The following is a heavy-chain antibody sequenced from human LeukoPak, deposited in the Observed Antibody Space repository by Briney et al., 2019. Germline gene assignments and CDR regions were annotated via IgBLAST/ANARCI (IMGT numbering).Heavy chain of an antibody. D-gene: IGHD6-6*01. J-gene: IGHJ4*02. V-gene: IGHV1-46*01. CDR1: GYTFTSYY. CDR2: INPSGGST. Sequence: ASVKVSCKASGYTFTSYYMHWVRQAPGQGLEWMGIINPSGGSTSYAQKFQGRVTMTRDMSTSTVYMELSSLRSEDTAVYYCARGPYSSSSVPIFYDYWGQGTLVTVSS. CDR3: ARGPYSSSSVPIFYDY.